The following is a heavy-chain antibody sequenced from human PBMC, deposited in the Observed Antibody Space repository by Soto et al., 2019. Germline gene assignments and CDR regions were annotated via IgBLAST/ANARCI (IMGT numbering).Heavy chain of an antibody. J-gene: IGHJ4*02. CDR2: IDVNT. CDR1: GYTFTSYG. CDR3: ARESMSYDYSNLRY. D-gene: IGHD4-4*01. V-gene: IGHV1-18*04. Sequence: QVQLVQSGAEVKQPGASVKVSCKGSGYTFTSYGISWGRQAPGQGLEWMGWIDVNTNYAQKFQGRVTTTTDTSTSTAYLELRSLRSDDTAVYYCARESMSYDYSNLRYWGQGTQVTVSS.